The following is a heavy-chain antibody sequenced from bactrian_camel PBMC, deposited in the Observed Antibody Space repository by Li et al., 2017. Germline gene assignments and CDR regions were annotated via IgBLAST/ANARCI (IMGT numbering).Heavy chain of an antibody. CDR1: GHSRGSNC. J-gene: IGHJ4*01. V-gene: IGHV3-3*01. CDR3: AANCGYNDYGPLNFEY. Sequence: HVQLVESGGGSVQTGGSLRLSCVVSGHSRGSNCVGWYRLPPGRAPAEREGIAAIRRSGGATLYADSVKGRFTISQDNAKNTVYLQMNSLKHEDTAMYYCAANCGYNDYGPLNFEYWGQGTQVTVS. D-gene: IGHD4*01. CDR2: IRRSGGAT.